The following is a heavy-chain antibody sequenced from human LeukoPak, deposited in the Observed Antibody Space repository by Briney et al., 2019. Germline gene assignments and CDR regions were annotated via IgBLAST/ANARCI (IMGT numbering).Heavy chain of an antibody. V-gene: IGHV4-34*01. CDR3: ARHPPIYSSGWYVNWFDP. D-gene: IGHD6-19*01. CDR1: GGSFSGYY. CDR2: INHSGST. J-gene: IGHJ5*02. Sequence: SETLSLTCAVYGGSFSGYYWSWIRQPPGKGLEWIGEINHSGSTNCNSSLKSRVTMSVDTSKDQFSLKLNSVTAADTAVYYCARHPPIYSSGWYVNWFDPWGQGTLVTVSS.